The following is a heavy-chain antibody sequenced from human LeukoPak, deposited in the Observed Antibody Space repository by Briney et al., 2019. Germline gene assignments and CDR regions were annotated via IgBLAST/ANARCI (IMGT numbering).Heavy chain of an antibody. CDR3: ARQKYYDFWSGYYTPYYYYGMDV. J-gene: IGHJ6*02. CDR1: GYSFTSYW. CDR2: IYPGDSDT. D-gene: IGHD3-3*01. V-gene: IGHV5-51*01. Sequence: GESLKISCKGSGYSFTSYWIGWVRQMPGKGLEWMGIIYPGDSDTRYSPSFQGQVTISADKSISTAYLQWSSLKASDTAMYYCARQKYYDFWSGYYTPYYYYGMDVWGQGTTVIVSS.